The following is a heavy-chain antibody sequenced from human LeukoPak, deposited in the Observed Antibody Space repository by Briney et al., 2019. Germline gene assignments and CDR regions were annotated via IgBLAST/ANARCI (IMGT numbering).Heavy chain of an antibody. V-gene: IGHV3-21*01. J-gene: IGHJ4*02. CDR3: ALGDYGAPFDY. Sequence: GGSLGLSCAASGFTLSSYSMNWVRQAPGKGLEWVSSISSSSSYIYYADSVKGRFTISRDNAKNSLYLQMNSLRAEDTAVYYCALGDYGAPFDYWGQGTLVTVSS. CDR1: GFTLSSYS. CDR2: ISSSSSYI. D-gene: IGHD4-17*01.